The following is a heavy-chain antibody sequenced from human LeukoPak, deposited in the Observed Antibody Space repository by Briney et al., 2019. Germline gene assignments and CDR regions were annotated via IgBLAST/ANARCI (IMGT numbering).Heavy chain of an antibody. D-gene: IGHD5-18*01. J-gene: IGHJ4*02. CDR3: ARAGSSYSPLWY. V-gene: IGHV4-34*01. CDR1: GGSFSGYY. CDR2: INHSGST. Sequence: SETLSLTCAVYGGSFSGYYWSWIRQPPGKGLEWIGEINHSGSTNYNSSLKSRVTISVDTSKNQFSLKLSSVTAADTAVYYCARAGSSYSPLWYWGQGTLVTVSS.